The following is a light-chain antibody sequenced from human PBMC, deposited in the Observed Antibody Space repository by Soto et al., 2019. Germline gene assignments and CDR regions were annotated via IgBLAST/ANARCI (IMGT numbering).Light chain of an antibody. V-gene: IGLV2-23*01. CDR1: SSDVGSYNL. Sequence: QYALTQPASVSGSPGPSITISCTGTSSDVGSYNLVPWYQQHPGKAPKLLIYEGSKRPSGVSNRFSGSKSGNTASLTISGLQAEDEADYYCCSYAGSSTVFGGGTKLTVL. CDR2: EGS. J-gene: IGLJ2*01. CDR3: CSYAGSSTV.